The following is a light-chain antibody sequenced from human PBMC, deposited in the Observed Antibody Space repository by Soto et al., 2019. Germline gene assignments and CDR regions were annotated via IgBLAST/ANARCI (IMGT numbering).Light chain of an antibody. CDR2: KAS. Sequence: DIQMTQSPSTLSGPVGDRVTITCRASQTISSWLAWYQQKPGKAPKLLIYKASTLKSGVPSRFSGSGSGTEFTLTISSLQPDDFAPYYCQLYNSYSEAFGQGTKVELK. CDR1: QTISSW. V-gene: IGKV1-5*03. J-gene: IGKJ1*01. CDR3: QLYNSYSEA.